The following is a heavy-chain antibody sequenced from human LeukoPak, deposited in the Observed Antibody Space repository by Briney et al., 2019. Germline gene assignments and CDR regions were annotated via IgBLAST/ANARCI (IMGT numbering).Heavy chain of an antibody. CDR3: GKSAPSGFDP. V-gene: IGHV1-3*01. J-gene: IGHJ5*02. CDR1: GYTFTTYA. Sequence: GASVKVSCKASGYTFTTYAIHWVRQAPGRSLEWMGRINAGNGDAKYSQNFHDRITITRDTSASTVYMELTSLRSEDTAVHYCGKSAPSGFDPWGQGTLVTVSS. CDR2: INAGNGDA.